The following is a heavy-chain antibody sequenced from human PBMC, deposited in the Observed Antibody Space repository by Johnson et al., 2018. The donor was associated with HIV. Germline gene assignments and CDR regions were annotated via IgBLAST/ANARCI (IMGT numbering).Heavy chain of an antibody. J-gene: IGHJ3*01. CDR2: IGWDGFTI. CDR1: GFTFDHYA. Sequence: VQLVESGGGVVQPGRSLRLSCAASGFTFDHYAMHWVRQGPGKGLEWVAGIGWDGFTIGYVDSVKGRFTISRDDATNSLYLQMHSLRTEDTALYYCAKDHNYGSYLLACDVWGQGNMVTVSS. D-gene: IGHD3-10*01. V-gene: IGHV3-9*01. CDR3: AKDHNYGSYLLACDV.